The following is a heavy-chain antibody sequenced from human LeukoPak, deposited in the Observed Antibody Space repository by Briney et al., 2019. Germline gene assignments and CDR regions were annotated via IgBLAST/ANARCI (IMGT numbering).Heavy chain of an antibody. Sequence: PGGSLRLSCAASGFTVSSNYMSWVRQAPGKGLEWVSVIYSGGSTYYADSVKGRFTISRDNSKNTLYLQMNSLRAEDTAVYYCARDPRYGGPAGYGMDVWGQGTTVTVSS. D-gene: IGHD4-23*01. V-gene: IGHV3-66*01. CDR2: IYSGGST. CDR3: ARDPRYGGPAGYGMDV. J-gene: IGHJ6*02. CDR1: GFTVSSNY.